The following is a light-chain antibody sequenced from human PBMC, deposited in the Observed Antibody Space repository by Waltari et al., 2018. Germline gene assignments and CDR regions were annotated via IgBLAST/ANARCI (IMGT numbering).Light chain of an antibody. V-gene: IGKV4-1*01. Sequence: DIVMTQSPDSLAVSLGERATINCKSSQSVLYSSNNKNYLAWYQQKPGPPPKLLIYWASTREYGVPDRFSGSESGTDFTHTISSLQAEDVAVYYCQQYYSTPPTFGQGTKVEIK. J-gene: IGKJ1*01. CDR2: WAS. CDR1: QSVLYSSNNKNY. CDR3: QQYYSTPPT.